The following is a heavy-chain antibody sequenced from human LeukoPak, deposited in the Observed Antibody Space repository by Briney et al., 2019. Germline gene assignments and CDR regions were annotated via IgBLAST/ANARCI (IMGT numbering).Heavy chain of an antibody. CDR2: ISYDGSNK. CDR1: GFTFSSYW. V-gene: IGHV3-30-3*01. CDR3: ASSPKSDDAFDI. Sequence: GGSLRLSCAASGFTFSSYWMSWVRQAPGKGLEWVAVISYDGSNKYYADSVKGRFTISRDNSKNTLYLQMNSLRAEDTAVYYCASSPKSDDAFDIWGQGTMVTVSS. J-gene: IGHJ3*02.